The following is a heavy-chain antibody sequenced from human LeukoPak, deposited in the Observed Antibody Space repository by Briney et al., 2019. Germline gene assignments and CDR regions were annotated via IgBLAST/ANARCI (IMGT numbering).Heavy chain of an antibody. CDR1: GGSISSGSYY. Sequence: SQTLSLTCTVSGGSISSGSYYWSWIRQPAGKGLEWIGRIYTSGSTNYNSSLKSRVTISVDTSKNQFSLKLSSVTAADTAVYYCARGYLDGVDYWGQGTLVTVSS. CDR3: ARGYLDGVDY. J-gene: IGHJ4*02. V-gene: IGHV4-61*02. D-gene: IGHD6-13*01. CDR2: IYTSGST.